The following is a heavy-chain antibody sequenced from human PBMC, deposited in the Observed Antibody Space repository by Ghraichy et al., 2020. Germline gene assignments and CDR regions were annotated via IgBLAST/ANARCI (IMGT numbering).Heavy chain of an antibody. CDR2: ITGDGTGI. V-gene: IGHV3-43*02. CDR3: AKELTGGAFDV. J-gene: IGHJ3*01. D-gene: IGHD1-14*01. Sequence: GGSLRLSCAASGFSFNDNVMHWVRQVPGKGLEWVSFITGDGTGIRYAKSMKGRFTISRDNSKNSLSLQMNSLRTENTAVYYCAKELTGGAFDVWGQGTMVVVSS. CDR1: GFSFNDNV.